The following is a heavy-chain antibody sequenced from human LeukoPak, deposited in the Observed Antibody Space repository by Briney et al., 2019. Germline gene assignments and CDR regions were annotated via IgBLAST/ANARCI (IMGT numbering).Heavy chain of an antibody. CDR2: IDGSGNSI. CDR3: ARECLTCGGDSYDY. D-gene: IGHD2-21*01. CDR1: GFNFNIYE. J-gene: IGHJ4*02. V-gene: IGHV3-48*03. Sequence: PGGSLRLSSAASGFNFNIYECNWVRQAPGKGLEWLSYIDGSGNSIYYADSVKGRFTVSRDNAKSSLYLQMSSLRVDDTAVYYCARECLTCGGDSYDYWGQGALVTLSS.